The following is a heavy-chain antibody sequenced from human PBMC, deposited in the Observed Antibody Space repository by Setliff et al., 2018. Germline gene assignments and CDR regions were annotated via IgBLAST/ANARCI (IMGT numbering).Heavy chain of an antibody. CDR1: GASISSGSHY. J-gene: IGHJ6*03. Sequence: SETLSLTCTVSGASISSGSHYWSWIRQPAGKGLEWIGHIHSSGSANYNSSLESRLTMSLDPSKKQFSLKLRSVTAADTAVYYCARDWEITVVREVTQYYYYMDIWGKGNAVTVS. CDR2: IHSSGSA. D-gene: IGHD3-10*01. CDR3: ARDWEITVVREVTQYYYYMDI. V-gene: IGHV4-61*09.